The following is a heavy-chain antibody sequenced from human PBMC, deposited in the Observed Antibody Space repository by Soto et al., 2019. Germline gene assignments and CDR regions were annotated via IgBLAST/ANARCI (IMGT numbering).Heavy chain of an antibody. V-gene: IGHV1-58*02. J-gene: IGHJ3*02. CDR3: ARDLIEAARRGAYAFDI. CDR1: GFTFSSSA. Sequence: SVKVSCKASGFTFSSSAIQWVRQARGQPLEWIGWIVVGSGKTDYTHNLQARVTITRDKSTSTAYMELSGLRSEYTAVYYCARDLIEAARRGAYAFDICGQGTMVTVSS. CDR2: IVVGSGKT. D-gene: IGHD6-25*01.